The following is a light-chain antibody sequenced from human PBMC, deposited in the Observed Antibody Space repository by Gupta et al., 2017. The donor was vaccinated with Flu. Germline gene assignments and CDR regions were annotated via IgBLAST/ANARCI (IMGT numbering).Light chain of an antibody. Sequence: SYSLPQPPSASASPAQIASITCSGDKLGEKYVAWYQQKPGQSPILILFEDNNRPSGMPERFSGSNSGNTATLTISDTQAVEEADYYCQACDSNTPVFFGGGTKLTVL. CDR2: EDN. V-gene: IGLV3-1*01. CDR1: KLGEKY. J-gene: IGLJ2*01. CDR3: QACDSNTPVF.